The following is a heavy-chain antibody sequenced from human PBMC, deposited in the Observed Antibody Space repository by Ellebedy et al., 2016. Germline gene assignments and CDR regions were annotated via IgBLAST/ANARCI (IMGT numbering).Heavy chain of an antibody. Sequence: SETLSLTCTVSGYSISSDYYWGWIRQPPGKGLEWIGTIYHSGSTYYNPSLKSRVTISLDTSKNQFSLKLSSVTAADTAVYYCATFPSGKKNWFDPWGQGTLVTVSS. V-gene: IGHV4-38-2*02. CDR1: GYSISSDYY. J-gene: IGHJ5*02. CDR2: IYHSGST. CDR3: ATFPSGKKNWFDP. D-gene: IGHD3-10*01.